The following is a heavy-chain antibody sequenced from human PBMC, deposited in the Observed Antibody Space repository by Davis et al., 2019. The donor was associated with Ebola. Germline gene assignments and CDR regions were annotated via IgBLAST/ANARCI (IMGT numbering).Heavy chain of an antibody. D-gene: IGHD1-26*01. CDR3: ARVSSRPWELLYMFDY. J-gene: IGHJ4*02. V-gene: IGHV1-18*01. CDR2: ISAYNGNT. CDR1: GYTFTSYG. Sequence: AASVKVSCKASGYTFTSYGISWVRQAPGQGLEWMGWISAYNGNTNYAQKLQGRVTMTTDTSTSTAYMELRSLRSDDTAVYYCARVSSRPWELLYMFDYWGQGTLVTVSS.